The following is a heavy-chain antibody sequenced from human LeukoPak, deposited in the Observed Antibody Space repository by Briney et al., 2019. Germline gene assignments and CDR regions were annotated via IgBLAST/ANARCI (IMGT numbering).Heavy chain of an antibody. D-gene: IGHD2-15*01. Sequence: SETLSLTCTVSGGSISSGDYYWSWIRQPPGKGLEWIGYIYYSGSTYYNPSLKSRVTISVDTSKNQFSLKLSSVTAADTAVYYCARAPSSPRPQYYFDYWGQGTLVTVSS. V-gene: IGHV4-30-4*01. CDR2: IYYSGST. CDR1: GGSISSGDYY. J-gene: IGHJ4*02. CDR3: ARAPSSPRPQYYFDY.